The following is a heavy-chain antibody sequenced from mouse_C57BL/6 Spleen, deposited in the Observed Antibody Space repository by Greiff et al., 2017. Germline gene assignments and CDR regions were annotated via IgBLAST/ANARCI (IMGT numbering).Heavy chain of an antibody. Sequence: EVKLMESEGGLVQPGSSMKLSCTASGFTFSDYYMAWVRQVPEKGLEWVANINYDGSSTYYLDSLKSRFIISRDNAKNILYLQMSSLKSEDTATYYCARDRNRYYGSPLDYWGPGTTLPVSS. J-gene: IGHJ2*01. CDR2: INYDGSST. CDR3: ARDRNRYYGSPLDY. V-gene: IGHV5-16*01. D-gene: IGHD1-1*01. CDR1: GFTFSDYY.